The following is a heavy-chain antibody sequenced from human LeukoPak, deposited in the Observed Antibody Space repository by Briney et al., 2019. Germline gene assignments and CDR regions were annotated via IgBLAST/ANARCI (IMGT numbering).Heavy chain of an antibody. V-gene: IGHV3-30-3*01. J-gene: IGHJ4*02. CDR2: ISYDGSNK. CDR3: ARVGWGSGSYYSDY. D-gene: IGHD1-26*01. Sequence: PGGSLRLSCAASGFTFSSYAMHWVRQAPGKGLEWVAVISYDGSNKYYADSVKGRFTISRDNSKNTLYLQMNSLGAEDTAVYYCARVGWGSGSYYSDYWGQGTLVTVSS. CDR1: GFTFSSYA.